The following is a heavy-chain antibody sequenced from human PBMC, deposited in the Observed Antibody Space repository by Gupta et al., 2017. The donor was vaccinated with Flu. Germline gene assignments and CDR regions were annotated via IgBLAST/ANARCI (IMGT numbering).Heavy chain of an antibody. CDR2: INHGGSA. CDR3: ARRPLGITGSIVY. V-gene: IGHV4-34*01. D-gene: IGHD1-20*01. Sequence: SFSGYYWTWVRQPPGKGLEWIGEINHGGSANYNPSLQSRVVMSIDTSKNQFTLRLRSVTAADTALYYCARRPLGITGSIVYWSQGSLVTV. CDR1: SFSGYY. J-gene: IGHJ4*02.